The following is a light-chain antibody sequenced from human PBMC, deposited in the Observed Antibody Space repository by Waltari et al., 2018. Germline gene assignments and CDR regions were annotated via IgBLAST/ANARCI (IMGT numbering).Light chain of an antibody. V-gene: IGKV1-17*03. Sequence: DIQMTQSPSVMSASVGDTIPITCRASQDITNYLSWFQQKPGEVPKRLIFAASALQSGVPSRFSGSRSGTEFTLTISSLQPEDFATYFCLQHTDYPRTFGQGTRVEI. CDR2: AAS. CDR1: QDITNY. J-gene: IGKJ1*01. CDR3: LQHTDYPRT.